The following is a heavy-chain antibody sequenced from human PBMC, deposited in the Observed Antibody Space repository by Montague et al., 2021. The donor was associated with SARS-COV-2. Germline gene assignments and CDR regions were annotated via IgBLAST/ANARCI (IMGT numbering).Heavy chain of an antibody. Sequence: SETLSLTCTVSGDSISSGGYFWGWIRQPPGKGLEWIASIHIGGTSYLNPSLKSRVTISIDSSKNQFSLNLTSVTAADAAVYFCARSRDWYLGTWGQGTLATASP. CDR3: ARSRDWYLGT. CDR2: IHIGGTS. D-gene: IGHD3-9*01. CDR1: GDSISSGGYF. V-gene: IGHV4-39*07. J-gene: IGHJ5*02.